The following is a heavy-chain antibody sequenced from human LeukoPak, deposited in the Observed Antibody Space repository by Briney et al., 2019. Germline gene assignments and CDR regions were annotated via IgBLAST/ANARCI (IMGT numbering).Heavy chain of an antibody. CDR2: INHSGST. CDR1: GGSFSGYY. CDR3: ASYTVRGVISYFDY. Sequence: SETLSLTCAVYGGSFSGYYWSWIRQPPGKGLEWIGEINHSGSTNYNPSLKSRVTISVDTSKNQFSLKLSSVTAADTAVYYCASYTVRGVISYFDYWGQGTLVTVSS. V-gene: IGHV4-34*01. D-gene: IGHD3-10*01. J-gene: IGHJ4*02.